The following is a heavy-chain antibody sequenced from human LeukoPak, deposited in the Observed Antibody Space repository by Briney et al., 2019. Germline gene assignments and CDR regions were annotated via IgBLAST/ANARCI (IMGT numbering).Heavy chain of an antibody. J-gene: IGHJ4*02. CDR3: AKDYSSGWDYFDY. Sequence: GGSLRLSCAASGFTFSSYGMSLVRQAPGKGLEWVSAISGSGGSTYYADSVKGRFTISRDNSKNTLYLQMNSLRAEDTAVYNCAKDYSSGWDYFDYWGQGTLVTVSS. D-gene: IGHD6-19*01. CDR1: GFTFSSYG. CDR2: ISGSGGST. V-gene: IGHV3-23*01.